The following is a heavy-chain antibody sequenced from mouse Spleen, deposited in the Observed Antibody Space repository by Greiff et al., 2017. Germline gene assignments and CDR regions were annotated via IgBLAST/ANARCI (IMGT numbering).Heavy chain of an antibody. CDR3: ARFGLLWSSGYYAMDY. V-gene: IGHV1-81*01. D-gene: IGHD2-1*01. CDR1: GYTFTSYG. J-gene: IGHJ4*01. Sequence: VQLQQSGAELARPGASVKLSCKASGYTFTSYGISWVKQRTGQGLEWIGEIYPRSGNTYYNEKFKGKATLTADKSSSTAYMELRSLTSEDSAVYFCARFGLLWSSGYYAMDYWGQGTSVTVSS. CDR2: IYPRSGNT.